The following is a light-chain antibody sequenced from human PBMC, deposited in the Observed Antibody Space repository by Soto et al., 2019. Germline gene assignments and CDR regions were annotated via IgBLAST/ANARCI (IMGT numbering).Light chain of an antibody. V-gene: IGKV1-12*01. J-gene: IGKJ5*01. CDR1: QGISSW. Sequence: DLQMTQSPSSVSASVGDRVTITCRASQGISSWLGWYQQKPGKAPKPLIYVASSLQSGVPSRFSGSGSGTDFTLTISSLQPEDFATYYCQQADSFPITFGQGTRLEIK. CDR3: QQADSFPIT. CDR2: VAS.